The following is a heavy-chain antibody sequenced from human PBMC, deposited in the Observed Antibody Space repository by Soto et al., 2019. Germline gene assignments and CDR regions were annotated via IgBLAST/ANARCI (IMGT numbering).Heavy chain of an antibody. CDR1: GGSMSNYY. CDR3: ARDRKEGWFGYGMDV. V-gene: IGHV4-59*01. CDR2: ISSSGSI. Sequence: PSETLSLTCTVSGGSMSNYYWDWIRQAPGKGLEWIGYISSSGSIRYNPSLKSRVTMSVDTSKSQFSLRVKSVTAADTAVYYCARDRKEGWFGYGMDVWGQGTTVTVSS. D-gene: IGHD3-10*01. J-gene: IGHJ6*02.